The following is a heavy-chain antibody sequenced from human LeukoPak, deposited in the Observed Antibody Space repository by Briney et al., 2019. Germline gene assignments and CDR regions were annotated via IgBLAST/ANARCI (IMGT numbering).Heavy chain of an antibody. CDR2: LSWNSANI. Sequence: PGGSLRLSCAASGFTFGDYAMHWVGQAPGKGREGVSGLSWNSANIVYADSVKGGFTISRDNAKNSLYLQMDSLRPEDTAFYYCARDMGGYYDSSGYLMGFEYWGQGTLVTVSS. J-gene: IGHJ4*02. CDR3: ARDMGGYYDSSGYLMGFEY. CDR1: GFTFGDYA. V-gene: IGHV3-9*01. D-gene: IGHD3-22*01.